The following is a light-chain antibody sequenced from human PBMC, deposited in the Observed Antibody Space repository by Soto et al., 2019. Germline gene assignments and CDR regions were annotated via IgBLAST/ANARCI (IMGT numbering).Light chain of an antibody. CDR1: SSNIGSNT. CDR3: AAWDDSLEGWV. Sequence: QSVLTQTPSASGTPGQRVTISCSGRSSNIGSNTVNWYQQVPGTAPKLLIQSNHQRPSGVPDRFSGSKSGTSASLAISGLQSEDEADYYCAAWDDSLEGWVFGGGTKVTVL. V-gene: IGLV1-44*01. CDR2: SNH. J-gene: IGLJ3*02.